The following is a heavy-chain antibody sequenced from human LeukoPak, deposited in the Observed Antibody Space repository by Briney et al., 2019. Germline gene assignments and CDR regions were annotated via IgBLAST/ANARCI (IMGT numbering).Heavy chain of an antibody. J-gene: IGHJ5*02. V-gene: IGHV4-39*01. CDR3: AKHLRRRFFSKTLGFDP. D-gene: IGHD3-3*01. CDR2: VYYSGNT. Sequence: SETLSLTCTVSGGSISSSNYYWGWIRQPPGKGLECIGSVYYSGNTYYNPSLKSRVTISVDTSKNQFSLKLSSVTAADTAVYYCAKHLRRRFFSKTLGFDPWGQGTLVTVSS. CDR1: GGSISSSNYY.